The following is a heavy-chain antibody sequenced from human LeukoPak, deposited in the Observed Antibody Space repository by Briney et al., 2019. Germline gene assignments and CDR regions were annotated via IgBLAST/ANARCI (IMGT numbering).Heavy chain of an antibody. V-gene: IGHV1-2*02. Sequence: ASVKVSCKASGYTFTGHYIHWVRQAPGQGLEWMGWINPNSGGTNHAQKFQGRVTMTRDTSISTAYMELSRLRSDDTAVYYCARVSVYGCSSTTCLVLDIWGQGTMVTVSS. CDR2: INPNSGGT. J-gene: IGHJ3*02. D-gene: IGHD2-2*01. CDR1: GYTFTGHY. CDR3: ARVSVYGCSSTTCLVLDI.